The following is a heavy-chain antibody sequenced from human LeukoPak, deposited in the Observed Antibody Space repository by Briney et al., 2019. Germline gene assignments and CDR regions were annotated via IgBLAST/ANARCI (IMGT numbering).Heavy chain of an antibody. V-gene: IGHV3-23*01. D-gene: IGHD1-26*01. J-gene: IGHJ4*02. CDR2: ISGSDSNT. CDR1: EFTFPMYW. CDR3: AKRREGAFDY. Sequence: PGGSLRLSCAASEFTFPMYWMSWVRQAPGKGLDWVSAISGSDSNTYYADSVKGRFTISRDNSKNTLYLQMNSLRAEDTAKYYCAKRREGAFDYWGQGILVTVSS.